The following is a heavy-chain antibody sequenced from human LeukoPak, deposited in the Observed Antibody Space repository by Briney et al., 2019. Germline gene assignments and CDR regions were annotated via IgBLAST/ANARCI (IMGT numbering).Heavy chain of an antibody. Sequence: GRSLRLSCAASGFTFSSYGMHWVRQAPGKGLEWVAVISYDGSNKYYADSVKGRFTISRDNSKNTLYLQMNSLRAEDTAVYYCADGGVVVVPSSWGQGTMVTVSS. CDR2: ISYDGSNK. V-gene: IGHV3-30*03. D-gene: IGHD2-2*01. CDR1: GFTFSSYG. CDR3: ADGGVVVVPSS. J-gene: IGHJ3*01.